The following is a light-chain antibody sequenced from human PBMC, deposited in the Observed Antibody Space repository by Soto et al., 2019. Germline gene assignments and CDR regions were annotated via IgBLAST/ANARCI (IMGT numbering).Light chain of an antibody. CDR1: QNLLHSNGYNY. Sequence: DIVMTQSPLSLPVTPGEPASISCRSSQNLLHSNGYNYLDWYLQKPGQSPQLLIFLGSNRASGVPDRCSGSGSGTDFTLKISRVEAEDVGVYYCMQSLQTPLTFGGGTKVESK. V-gene: IGKV2-28*01. CDR2: LGS. J-gene: IGKJ4*01. CDR3: MQSLQTPLT.